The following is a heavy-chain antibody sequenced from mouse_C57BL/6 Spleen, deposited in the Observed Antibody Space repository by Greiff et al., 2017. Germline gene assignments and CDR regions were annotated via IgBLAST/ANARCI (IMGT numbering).Heavy chain of an antibody. CDR3: AREGTTGEMDY. J-gene: IGHJ4*01. Sequence: QVQLQQPGAELVKPGASVKLSCKASGYTFTSYWMHWVKQRPGQGLEWIGMIHPNSGSTNYNEKFKSKATLTVDKSSSTAYMQLSSLTSEDTAVYYCAREGTTGEMDYWGQGTSVTVSS. D-gene: IGHD1-1*01. V-gene: IGHV1-64*01. CDR2: IHPNSGST. CDR1: GYTFTSYW.